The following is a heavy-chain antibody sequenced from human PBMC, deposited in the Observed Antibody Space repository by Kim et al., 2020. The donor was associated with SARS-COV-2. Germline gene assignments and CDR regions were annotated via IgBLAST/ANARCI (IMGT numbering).Heavy chain of an antibody. Sequence: GGSLRLSCAASGFTFSSYWMSWVRQAPGKGLEWVANIKQDGSEQYYVDSVKGRFTISRDNAKNSLYLQMNSLRAEDTAVYYCASIGRYFDWLSDFDYWGQVTLVTVSS. CDR2: IKQDGSEQ. V-gene: IGHV3-7*01. D-gene: IGHD3-9*01. J-gene: IGHJ4*02. CDR3: ASIGRYFDWLSDFDY. CDR1: GFTFSSYW.